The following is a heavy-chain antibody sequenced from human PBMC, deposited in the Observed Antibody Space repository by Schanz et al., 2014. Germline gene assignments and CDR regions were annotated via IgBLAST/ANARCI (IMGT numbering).Heavy chain of an antibody. CDR2: IYYSGST. D-gene: IGHD3-10*01. Sequence: QVQLQESGPGLVKPSQTLSLTCAVSGGSISSGGYSWNWIRQPPGKGLEWIVYIYYSGSTNYDPSRERRAPIPVDTSKNHFSRKMRSVTAADTAVYYCARRGAGGNFDYWGQGTLVTVSS. V-gene: IGHV4-30-4*07. CDR1: GGSISSGGYS. CDR3: ARRGAGGNFDY. J-gene: IGHJ4*02.